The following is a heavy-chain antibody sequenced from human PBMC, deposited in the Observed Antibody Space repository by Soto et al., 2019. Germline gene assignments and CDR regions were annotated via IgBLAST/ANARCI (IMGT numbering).Heavy chain of an antibody. CDR1: GFTVSSNY. CDR3: ARDQYGDYVSYYYMDV. V-gene: IGHV3-66*01. Sequence: GGSLRLSCAASGFTVSSNYMSWVRQAPGKGLEWVSVIYSGGSTYYADSVKGRFTISRDNSKNTLYLQMNSLRAEDTAVYYCARDQYGDYVSYYYMDVWGKRTTVTVS. J-gene: IGHJ6*03. CDR2: IYSGGST. D-gene: IGHD4-17*01.